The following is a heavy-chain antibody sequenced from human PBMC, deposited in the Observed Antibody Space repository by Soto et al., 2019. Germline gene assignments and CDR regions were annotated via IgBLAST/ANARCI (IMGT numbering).Heavy chain of an antibody. V-gene: IGHV3-23*01. J-gene: IGHJ6*03. CDR1: GFTFSSYA. D-gene: IGHD2-2*01. CDR3: AKKTPPDVCSSTICYRSGYYYRDV. Sequence: EVQLLESGGGLVQPGGSLRLSCAASGFTFSSYAMSWVRQAPGKGLEWVSASSGSGGSTYYADSVKGRFTISRDNSQTTLYLQMNSLRAEDTAVYYCAKKTPPDVCSSTICYRSGYYYRDVLCRGTTVTVSS. CDR2: SSGSGGST.